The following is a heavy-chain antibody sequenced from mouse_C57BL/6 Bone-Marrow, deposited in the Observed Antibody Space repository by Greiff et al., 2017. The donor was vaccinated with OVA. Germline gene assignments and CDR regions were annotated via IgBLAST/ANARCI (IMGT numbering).Heavy chain of an antibody. V-gene: IGHV1-59*01. CDR2: IDPSDSYT. J-gene: IGHJ3*01. D-gene: IGHD2-5*01. Sequence: VKLQQPGAELVRPGTSVKLSCKASGYTFTSYWMHWVKQRPGQGLEWIGVIDPSDSYTNYNQKFKGKATLTVDTSSSTAYMQLSSLTSEDSAVYYCARSRAYYSNTGFAYWGQGTLVTVSA. CDR1: GYTFTSYW. CDR3: ARSRAYYSNTGFAY.